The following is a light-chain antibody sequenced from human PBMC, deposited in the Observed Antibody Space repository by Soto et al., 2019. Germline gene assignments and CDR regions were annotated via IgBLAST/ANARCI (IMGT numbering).Light chain of an antibody. CDR2: GNS. CDR1: SSNIGANYD. J-gene: IGLJ1*01. V-gene: IGLV1-40*01. Sequence: QSVLTQPPSVSGAPGQRVTISCTGSSSNIGANYDVHWYQQRPGTAPKLLIFGNSNRPSGVPDRFSGSKSGTSASLAITGLQAEDEGDYYCQSYDSTLSARYVVGTGTKV. CDR3: QSYDSTLSARYV.